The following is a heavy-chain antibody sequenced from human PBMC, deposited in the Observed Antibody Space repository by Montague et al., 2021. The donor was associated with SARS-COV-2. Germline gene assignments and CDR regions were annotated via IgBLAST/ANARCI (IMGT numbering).Heavy chain of an antibody. CDR2: IDKSGTT. J-gene: IGHJ6*02. CDR1: GGSISYGGYF. D-gene: IGHD3-10*01. CDR3: ARDFGGIDG. V-gene: IGHV4-31*03. Sequence: TLSLTCTVSGGSISYGGYFWNWIRQHPGKGLKWIVYIDKSGTTQYNPSLKIRVSLSVDTSKNQFSLNLRSATAADTALYYCARDFGGIDGWGQGTTVIVSS.